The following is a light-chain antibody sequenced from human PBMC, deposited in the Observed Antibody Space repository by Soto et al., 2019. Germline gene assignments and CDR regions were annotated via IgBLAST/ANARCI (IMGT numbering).Light chain of an antibody. V-gene: IGLV1-47*01. Sequence: QSAQTQPPSASGTPGQRVTISCSGSSSNIGSNYVYWYQQLPGTAPKLLIYRNNQRPSGVPDRFSGSKSGTSASLAISGLRSEDEADYYCAAWDDSLSGPVFGTGTKVTVL. CDR1: SSNIGSNY. J-gene: IGLJ1*01. CDR3: AAWDDSLSGPV. CDR2: RNN.